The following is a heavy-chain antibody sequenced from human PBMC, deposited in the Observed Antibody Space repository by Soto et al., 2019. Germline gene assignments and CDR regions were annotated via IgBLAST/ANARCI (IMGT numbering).Heavy chain of an antibody. V-gene: IGHV1-69*06. Sequence: VKVSCKASGGTFSWVRQAPGQGLEWMGSIIPMFGTANYAQKFQGRVTITADKSTSTAYMELSSLRYEDTAVYYCARSIVGGRWFDPWGQGAQVTVSS. D-gene: IGHD2-21*01. CDR2: IIPMFGTA. J-gene: IGHJ5*02. CDR3: ARSIVGGRWFDP. CDR1: GGTFS.